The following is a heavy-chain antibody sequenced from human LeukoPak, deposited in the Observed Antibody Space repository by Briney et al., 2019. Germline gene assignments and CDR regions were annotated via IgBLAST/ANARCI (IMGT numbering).Heavy chain of an antibody. V-gene: IGHV1-2*02. CDR3: ARVPPPGITGTQFDY. D-gene: IGHD1/OR15-1a*01. Sequence: ASVKVSCKASGYTFTGYYMHWVRQAPGQGLEWMGWINPNSGGTNYAQKFQGRVTMTRDTSISTAYMELSRLRSDDTAVYYCARVPPPGITGTQFDYWGQGTLVTVSS. J-gene: IGHJ4*02. CDR2: INPNSGGT. CDR1: GYTFTGYY.